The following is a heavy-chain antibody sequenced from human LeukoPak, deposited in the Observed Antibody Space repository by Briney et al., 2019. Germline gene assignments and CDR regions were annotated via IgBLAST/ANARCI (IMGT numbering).Heavy chain of an antibody. V-gene: IGHV3-23*01. CDR3: AKKRYENGTSSAGYLDV. J-gene: IGHJ6*02. D-gene: IGHD1-1*01. CDR2: ISGSGGTT. CDR1: GFTFTSFA. Sequence: PGGSLRLSCAASGFTFTSFAMNWARQAPGKGLEWVSVISGSGGTTHYADSVKGRFTISRDNFKNTLYLQMNSLRAEDTAVYYCAKKRYENGTSSAGYLDVWGQGTTVTVSS.